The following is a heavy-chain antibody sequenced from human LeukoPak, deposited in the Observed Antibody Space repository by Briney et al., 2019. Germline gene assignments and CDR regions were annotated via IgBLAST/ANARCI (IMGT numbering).Heavy chain of an antibody. Sequence: SVKVSCKASGGTFSSYAISWVRQAPGQGLEWMGRIIPIFGTANYAQKFQGRVTITTDESTSTAYMELSSLRSEDTAVYYCAMWLPSDVFDIWGQGTMVTVSS. CDR2: IIPIFGTA. V-gene: IGHV1-69*05. J-gene: IGHJ3*02. CDR1: GGTFSSYA. CDR3: AMWLPSDVFDI. D-gene: IGHD3-22*01.